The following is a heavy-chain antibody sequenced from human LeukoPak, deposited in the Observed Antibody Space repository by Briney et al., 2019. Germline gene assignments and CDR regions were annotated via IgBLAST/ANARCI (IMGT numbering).Heavy chain of an antibody. Sequence: GASVKVSCKASGGTFSSYAISWVRQAPGQGLEWMGRIIPIFGTANYAQKFQGRVTITTDESTSTAYMELSSLRSEDTAVYYCARDIVVVPAAEADWFDPWGQGTLVTVSS. CDR3: ARDIVVVPAAEADWFDP. D-gene: IGHD2-2*01. CDR2: IIPIFGTA. J-gene: IGHJ5*02. V-gene: IGHV1-69*05. CDR1: GGTFSSYA.